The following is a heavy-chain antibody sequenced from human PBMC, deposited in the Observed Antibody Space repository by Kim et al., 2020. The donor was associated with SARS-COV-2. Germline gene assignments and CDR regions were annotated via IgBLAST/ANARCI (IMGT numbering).Heavy chain of an antibody. V-gene: IGHV3-33*01. D-gene: IGHD1-26*01. CDR2: FWYDGSNR. CDR1: GFSFSFYG. J-gene: IGHJ4*02. Sequence: GGSLRLSCAASGFSFSFYGMHWVRQAPGKGLEWVAVFWYDGSNRYYADCVKGRFTISRDNSKNTLYLQMNSLRAEDTAVYYCARDRSSGATGGLDFDYWGQGTLVTVSS. CDR3: ARDRSSGATGGLDFDY.